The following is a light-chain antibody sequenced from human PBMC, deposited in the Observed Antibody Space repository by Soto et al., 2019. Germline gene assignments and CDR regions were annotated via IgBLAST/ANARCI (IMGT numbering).Light chain of an antibody. Sequence: QSVLTQPASVSGSPGQSITMSCTGTSSDVGGYDYVSWYQQHPGEVTKLIIFEVSSRPAWISNRFSASKSGNTASLTISGLQAEDEADYYCSSYTTSSSYVFGTGTKVTV. CDR3: SSYTTSSSYV. V-gene: IGLV2-14*01. CDR2: EVS. J-gene: IGLJ1*01. CDR1: SSDVGGYDY.